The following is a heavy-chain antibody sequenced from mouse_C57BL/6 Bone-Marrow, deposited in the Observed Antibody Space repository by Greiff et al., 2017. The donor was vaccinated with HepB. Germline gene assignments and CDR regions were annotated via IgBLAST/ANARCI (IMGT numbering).Heavy chain of an antibody. Sequence: EVMLVESGAELVRPGASVKLSCTASGFNIKDDYMHWVKQRPEQGLEWIGWIDPENGDTEYASKFQGKATITADTSSNTAYLQLSSLTSEDTAVYYCTTKGSGYYFDYWGQGTTLTVSS. CDR2: IDPENGDT. D-gene: IGHD3-2*02. CDR1: GFNIKDDY. J-gene: IGHJ2*01. CDR3: TTKGSGYYFDY. V-gene: IGHV14-4*01.